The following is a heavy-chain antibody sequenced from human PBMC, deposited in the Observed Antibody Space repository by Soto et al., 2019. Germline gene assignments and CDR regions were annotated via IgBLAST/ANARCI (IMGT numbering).Heavy chain of an antibody. V-gene: IGHV3-66*01. CDR3: ARGETTGYSRTPWVY. CDR2: IYSGGST. J-gene: IGHJ4*02. Sequence: EVQLVESGGGLVQPGGSLRLSCAASGFTVSSNYMSWVRQAPGKGLEWVSVIYSGGSTYYADSVKGRVTISRDNSKNTLYLQMNSLRAEDTAVYYCARGETTGYSRTPWVYWGQGTLVTVSS. CDR1: GFTVSSNY. D-gene: IGHD6-13*01.